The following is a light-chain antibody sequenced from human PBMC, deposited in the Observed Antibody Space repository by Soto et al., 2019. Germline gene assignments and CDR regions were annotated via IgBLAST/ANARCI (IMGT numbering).Light chain of an antibody. CDR2: HTS. J-gene: IGKJ4*01. CDR3: QQDDRVPPV. Sequence: DIQMTQSPSSLSASVGDRVTITCQASQDISNYLNWYQQKPGKAPKLLIQHTSILETGVPSRSRGRGSGTEYPTTISSLQPEDMGTYYGQQDDRVPPVFGGGTKLEI. CDR1: QDISNY. V-gene: IGKV1-33*01.